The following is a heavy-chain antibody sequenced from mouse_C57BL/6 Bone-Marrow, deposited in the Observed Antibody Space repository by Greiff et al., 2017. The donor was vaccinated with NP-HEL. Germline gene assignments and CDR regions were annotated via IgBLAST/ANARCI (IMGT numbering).Heavy chain of an antibody. Sequence: EVQLVESGGGLVKPGGSLKLSCAASGFTFSDYGMHWVRKAPETGLEWVAYISSGSRTIYYAATVKVRFNISRDNAKNTLVLQMTSLRFDDTAMYYCARRKFDYDYDGYFDYWGQGTTLTVSS. J-gene: IGHJ2*01. D-gene: IGHD2-4*01. CDR3: ARRKFDYDYDGYFDY. CDR1: GFTFSDYG. V-gene: IGHV5-17*01. CDR2: ISSGSRTI.